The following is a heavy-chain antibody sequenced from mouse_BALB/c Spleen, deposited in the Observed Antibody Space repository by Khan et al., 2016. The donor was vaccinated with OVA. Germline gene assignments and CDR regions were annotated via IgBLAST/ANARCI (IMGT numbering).Heavy chain of an antibody. J-gene: IGHJ3*01. V-gene: IGHV1-9*01. CDR3: ARGGYGGFAY. CDR2: IFPGSVST. D-gene: IGHD2-2*01. CDR1: GYTFSSYW. Sequence: QMQLQQPGGDLMKPGASVKISCKATGYTFSSYWIEWVKQRPGHGLEWIGQIFPGSVSTTYNEKFKGKATFTADTSSNTAYMQLSSLTSEDSAVYYCARGGYGGFAYWGQGTLVTVSA.